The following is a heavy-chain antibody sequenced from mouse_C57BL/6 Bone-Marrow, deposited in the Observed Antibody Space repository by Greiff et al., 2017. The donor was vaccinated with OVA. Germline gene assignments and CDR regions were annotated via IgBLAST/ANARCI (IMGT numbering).Heavy chain of an antibody. Sequence: EVKLVESGPGLVKPSQSLSLTCSVTGYSITSGYYWNWIRQFPGNKLEWMGYISYDGSNNYNPSLKNRISITRDTSKNQFFLKLNSVTTEDTATYYCARNAYYSNYDYYAMDYWDQGTSVTVSS. CDR1: GYSITSGYY. CDR3: ARNAYYSNYDYYAMDY. J-gene: IGHJ4*01. D-gene: IGHD2-5*01. V-gene: IGHV3-6*01. CDR2: ISYDGSN.